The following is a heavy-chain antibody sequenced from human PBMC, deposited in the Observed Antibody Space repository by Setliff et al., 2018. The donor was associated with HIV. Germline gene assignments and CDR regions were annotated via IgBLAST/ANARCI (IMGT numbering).Heavy chain of an antibody. V-gene: IGHV4-59*11. D-gene: IGHD4-17*01. CDR3: AKGAGFYGDYTFDY. Sequence: SETLSLTCTVSGASITSHYWSWIRQSLGRELEWIGYIYSTGSTNYNPSLQSRVSISMDASKNKFSLKVTSVTSADTAVYYCAKGAGFYGDYTFDYWGQGKLVTVSS. CDR1: GASITSHY. J-gene: IGHJ4*02. CDR2: IYSTGST.